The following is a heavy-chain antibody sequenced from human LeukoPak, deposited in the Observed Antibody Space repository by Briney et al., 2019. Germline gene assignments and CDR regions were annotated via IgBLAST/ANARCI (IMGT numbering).Heavy chain of an antibody. J-gene: IGHJ6*02. V-gene: IGHV4-34*01. CDR2: INHSGST. D-gene: IGHD1-26*01. CDR3: ARRGIVGATTSGMDV. CDR1: GGSFSGYY. Sequence: PSETLSLTCAVYGGSFSGYYWNWIRQPPGKGVEWIGEINHSGSTNYNPSLKSRVTISVDTSKNQFSLKLSSVTAADTAVYYCARRGIVGATTSGMDVWGQGTTVTVSS.